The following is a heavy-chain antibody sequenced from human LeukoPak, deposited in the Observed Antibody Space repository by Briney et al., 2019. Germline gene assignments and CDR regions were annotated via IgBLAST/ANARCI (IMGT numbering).Heavy chain of an antibody. Sequence: GGSLRLSCAASGFTFDDYAMHWVRQAPGKGLEWVSGISWNSGSIGYADSVKGRFTLSRDNAKNSLYLQMNSLRAEDTALYYCAKDKAIRIAAAGTAGFDPWGQGTLVTVSS. CDR3: AKDKAIRIAAAGTAGFDP. V-gene: IGHV3-9*01. CDR1: GFTFDDYA. CDR2: ISWNSGSI. D-gene: IGHD6-13*01. J-gene: IGHJ5*02.